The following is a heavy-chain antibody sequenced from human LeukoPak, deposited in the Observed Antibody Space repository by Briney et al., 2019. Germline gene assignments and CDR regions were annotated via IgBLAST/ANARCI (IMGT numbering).Heavy chain of an antibody. CDR2: ISGSGGST. Sequence: GGSLRLSCAASGFTFSSYAMSWVRQAPGKGLEWVSGISGSGGSTYYADSVKSRFTISRDNSKNTLYVQMNSLRAEDTAVYHCAKGLSSSWYSVDYWGQGTLVTVSS. D-gene: IGHD6-13*01. V-gene: IGHV3-23*01. J-gene: IGHJ4*02. CDR1: GFTFSSYA. CDR3: AKGLSSSWYSVDY.